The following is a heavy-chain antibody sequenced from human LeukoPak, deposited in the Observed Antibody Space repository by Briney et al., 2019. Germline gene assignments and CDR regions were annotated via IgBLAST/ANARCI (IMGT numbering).Heavy chain of an antibody. D-gene: IGHD5-18*01. Sequence: PGGSLRLSCSASGFTFSSYAMSWVRQAPGKGLEWASAITGSGGSTYYADSVKGRFTISRDNAKNSLYLQMNSLRAEDTAVYYCARDYGYPPDLGYWGQGTLVTVSS. J-gene: IGHJ4*02. V-gene: IGHV3-23*01. CDR2: ITGSGGST. CDR1: GFTFSSYA. CDR3: ARDYGYPPDLGY.